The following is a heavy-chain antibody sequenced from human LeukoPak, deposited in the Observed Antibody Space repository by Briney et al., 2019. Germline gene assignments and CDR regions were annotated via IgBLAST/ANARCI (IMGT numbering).Heavy chain of an antibody. CDR2: IKQDGGEK. CDR3: ARVSYDYVWGSYRTSPPYYFDY. V-gene: IGHV3-7*01. D-gene: IGHD3-16*02. J-gene: IGHJ4*02. Sequence: PGGSLRLSCAASGFTFSSYWMSWVRQAPGKGLEWVANIKQDGGEKYYVDSVKGRFTISRDNAKNSLYLQMNSLRAEDTAVYYCARVSYDYVWGSYRTSPPYYFDYWGQGTLVTVSS. CDR1: GFTFSSYW.